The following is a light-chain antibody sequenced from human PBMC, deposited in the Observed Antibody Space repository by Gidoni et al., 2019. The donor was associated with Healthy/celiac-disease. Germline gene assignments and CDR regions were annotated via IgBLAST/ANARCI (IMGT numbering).Light chain of an antibody. CDR2: AAS. CDR3: LQHNTYPPYT. V-gene: IGKV1-17*01. CDR1: QSVRND. Sequence: DIQMTQSPSSLSASVGDRVTITCRASQSVRNDVSWYQQIPGRDPKRLIYAASTLHSGVPSRCSGSGFGTEFTLTISRLQPEDFAIYYCLQHNTYPPYTFGQXTKLEIK. J-gene: IGKJ2*01.